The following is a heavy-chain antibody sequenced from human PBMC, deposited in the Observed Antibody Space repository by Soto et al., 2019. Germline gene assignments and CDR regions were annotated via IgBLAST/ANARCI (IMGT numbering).Heavy chain of an antibody. CDR1: GFTFRNFP. J-gene: IGHJ4*02. CDR3: ARDWNLDQ. V-gene: IGHV3-23*01. CDR2: ISATTPNT. Sequence: VQLLESGGGLVQPGGSLRLSCAASGFTFRNFPMNWVRQAPGKGLDWVSTISATTPNTYYADAVRGRFTISRDNSKNTLYLQMNSLGAEDTAVYYCARDWNLDQWGQGTLV. D-gene: IGHD1-1*01.